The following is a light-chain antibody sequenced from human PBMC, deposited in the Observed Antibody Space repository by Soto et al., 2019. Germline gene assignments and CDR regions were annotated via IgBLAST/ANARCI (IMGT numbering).Light chain of an antibody. CDR2: EGT. CDR3: ATWDDSLNGHVV. Sequence: QSALTQPASVSGSPGQSITISCTGSSSDVGRYNLVSWYRHHPGKAPKLMIYEGTKRPSGVSNRFSGSKSGNTASLTISGLQAEDEADYYCATWDDSLNGHVVFGGGTKLTVL. V-gene: IGLV2-23*01. J-gene: IGLJ2*01. CDR1: SSDVGRYNL.